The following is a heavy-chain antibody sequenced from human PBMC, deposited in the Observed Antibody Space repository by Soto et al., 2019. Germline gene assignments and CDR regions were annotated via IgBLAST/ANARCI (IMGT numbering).Heavy chain of an antibody. V-gene: IGHV3-33*01. CDR2: IWYDGSNK. J-gene: IGHJ5*02. CDR3: ERATSRSSSGTKDWFDP. Sequence: QVQLVESGGGVVQPGRSLRLSCAASGFTFSSYGMHWVRQAPGKGLEWVAVIWYDGSNKYYADSVKGRFTISRDNSKNPLYLKMNSLRAAGTAVDYCERATSRSSSGTKDWFDPWGQGTLVTVSS. D-gene: IGHD6-13*01. CDR1: GFTFSSYG.